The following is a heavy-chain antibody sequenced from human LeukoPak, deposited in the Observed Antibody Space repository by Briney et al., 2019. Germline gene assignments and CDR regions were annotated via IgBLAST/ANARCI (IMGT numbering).Heavy chain of an antibody. CDR3: ARDMLISSSVSFDP. CDR2: MNPNSGNT. J-gene: IGHJ5*02. CDR1: GYTFTSYD. Sequence: ASVKVSCKASGYTFTSYDINWVRQATGQGLEWMGWMNPNSGNTGYAQKFQGRVTMTRNTSISTAYMELSSLTSEDAAVYYCARDMLISSSVSFDPWGQGTLVTVSS. D-gene: IGHD6-6*01. V-gene: IGHV1-8*01.